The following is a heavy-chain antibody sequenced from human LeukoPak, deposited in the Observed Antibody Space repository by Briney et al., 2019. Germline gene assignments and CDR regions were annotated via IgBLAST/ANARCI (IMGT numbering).Heavy chain of an antibody. J-gene: IGHJ3*02. V-gene: IGHV4-34*01. Sequence: SETLSLTCAVYGGSFSGYYWSWIRQPPGKGLEWIGEINHSGSTNYNPSLKSRVNISVDTSKNQFSLKLSSVTAADTAVYYCASRRLGYCSGGSCYLDAFDIWGQGTMVTVSS. CDR2: INHSGST. CDR3: ASRRLGYCSGGSCYLDAFDI. CDR1: GGSFSGYY. D-gene: IGHD2-15*01.